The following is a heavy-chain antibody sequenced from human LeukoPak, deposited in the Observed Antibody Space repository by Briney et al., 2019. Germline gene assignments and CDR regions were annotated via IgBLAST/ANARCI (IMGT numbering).Heavy chain of an antibody. CDR1: GGSISSSSYY. J-gene: IGHJ5*02. Sequence: PSETLSLTCTVSGGSISSSSYYRGWIRQPPGKGLEWIGSIYYSGSTYYNPSLKSRVTISVDTSKNQFSLKLSSVTAADTAVYYCARGGGATSDWFDPWGQGTLVTVSS. CDR2: IYYSGST. D-gene: IGHD1-26*01. CDR3: ARGGGATSDWFDP. V-gene: IGHV4-39*07.